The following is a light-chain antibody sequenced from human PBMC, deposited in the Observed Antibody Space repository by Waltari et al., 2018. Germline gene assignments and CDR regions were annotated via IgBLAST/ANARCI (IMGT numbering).Light chain of an antibody. Sequence: QSVLTQPPSVSGAPGQRVTISCTGSSSNIGAGSDVHWYHQLPGTAPKLLIYDNSYRPSGVPDRVSGSKSGTSASLAITGLQAEDEADYYCQTYDSSLSGVVFGGGTKLTVL. CDR1: SSNIGAGSD. CDR3: QTYDSSLSGVV. CDR2: DNS. J-gene: IGLJ2*01. V-gene: IGLV1-40*01.